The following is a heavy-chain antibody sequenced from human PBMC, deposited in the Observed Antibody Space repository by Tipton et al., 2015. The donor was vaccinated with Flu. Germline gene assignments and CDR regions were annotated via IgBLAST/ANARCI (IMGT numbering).Heavy chain of an antibody. CDR2: IYTSGST. CDR1: GGSISSYY. CDR3: ARDPPRHDFWSGYYGSWFDP. J-gene: IGHJ5*02. Sequence: LRLSCTVSGGSISSYYWSWIRQPAGKGLEWIGRIYTSGSTNYNPSLKSRVTMSVDTSKNQFSLKLSSVTAADTAVYYCARDPPRHDFWSGYYGSWFDPWGQGTLVTVSS. D-gene: IGHD3-3*01. V-gene: IGHV4-4*07.